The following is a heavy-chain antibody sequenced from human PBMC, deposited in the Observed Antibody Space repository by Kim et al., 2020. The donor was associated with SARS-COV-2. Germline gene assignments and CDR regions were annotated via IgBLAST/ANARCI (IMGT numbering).Heavy chain of an antibody. V-gene: IGHV4-34*01. CDR3: ARRSAGIDW. CDR2: GTT. D-gene: IGHD2-21*01. Sequence: GTTKYSPSLKSRVTLSVATSKNQFSLRMTSVTAADTAVYYCARRSAGIDWWGQGTPVTVSS. J-gene: IGHJ4*02.